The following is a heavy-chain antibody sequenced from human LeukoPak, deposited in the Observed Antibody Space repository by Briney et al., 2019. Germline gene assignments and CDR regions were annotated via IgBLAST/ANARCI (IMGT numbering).Heavy chain of an antibody. CDR1: GGSISSSSYY. CDR3: ARHGRIQLWHDY. CDR2: IYYSGST. V-gene: IGHV4-39*01. Sequence: SETLSLTCTVSGGSISSSSYYWGWIRQPPGKGLEWIGSIYYSGSTYYNPSLKSRVTISVDTSKNQFSLKLSCVTAADTAVYYCARHGRIQLWHDYWGQGTLVTVSS. J-gene: IGHJ4*02. D-gene: IGHD5-18*01.